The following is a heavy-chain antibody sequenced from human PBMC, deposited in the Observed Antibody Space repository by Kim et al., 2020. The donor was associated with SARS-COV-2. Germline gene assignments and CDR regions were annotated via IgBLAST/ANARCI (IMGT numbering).Heavy chain of an antibody. CDR2: ISAYNGNT. Sequence: ASVKVSCKASGYTFTSYGISWVRQAPGQGLEWMGWISAYNGNTNYAQKLQGRVTMTTDTSTSTAYMELRSLRSDDTAVYYCARNRSPSLYYYYMDVWGKGTTVTVSS. D-gene: IGHD1-26*01. CDR1: GYTFTSYG. CDR3: ARNRSPSLYYYYMDV. V-gene: IGHV1-18*01. J-gene: IGHJ6*03.